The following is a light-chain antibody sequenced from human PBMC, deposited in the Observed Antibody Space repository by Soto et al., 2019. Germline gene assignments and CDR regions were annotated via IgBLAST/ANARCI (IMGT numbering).Light chain of an antibody. CDR3: QHYITSLTT. J-gene: IGKJ1*01. CDR2: AAS. CDR1: QFISRH. V-gene: IGKV1-39*01. Sequence: DIQMTQSPSPLSASVGDRVTITCRASQFISRHLNWYQQKPGKAPNLLIYAASSLQSGVPSRFSGSGSGTDFTLTISRLEPEDFAVYYCQHYITSLTTFGQGTKVDI.